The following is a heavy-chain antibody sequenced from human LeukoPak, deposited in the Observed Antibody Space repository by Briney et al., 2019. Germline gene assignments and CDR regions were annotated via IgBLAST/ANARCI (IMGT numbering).Heavy chain of an antibody. V-gene: IGHV1-24*01. CDR3: ATGQSGSYYVAWAY. CDR2: FDPEDGET. CDR1: GYTLTELS. D-gene: IGHD1-26*01. J-gene: IGHJ4*02. Sequence: ASVNVSCTVSGYTLTELSMHWVRQAPGKGLEWMGGFDPEDGETIYAQKFQGRVTMTEDTSTDTAYMELSSLRSEDTAVYYCATGQSGSYYVAWAYWGQGTLVTVSS.